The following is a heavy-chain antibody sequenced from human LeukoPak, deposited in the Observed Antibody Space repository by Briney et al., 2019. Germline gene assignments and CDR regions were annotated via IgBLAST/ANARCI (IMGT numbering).Heavy chain of an antibody. D-gene: IGHD3/OR15-3a*01. CDR1: GFTFRSHD. CDR2: ISASGGST. J-gene: IGHJ3*02. CDR3: VREGPRGLAFDI. Sequence: GGSLRLSCAASGFTFRSHDMSWVRQAPGKGLEWVSGISASGGSTFYADSVKGRLTISRDNSKNTLYLQMNGLRVEDTAVYYCVREGPRGLAFDIWGQGTMVTVSS. V-gene: IGHV3-23*01.